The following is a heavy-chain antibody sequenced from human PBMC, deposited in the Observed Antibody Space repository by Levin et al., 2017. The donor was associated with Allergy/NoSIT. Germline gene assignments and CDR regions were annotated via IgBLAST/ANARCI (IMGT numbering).Heavy chain of an antibody. CDR1: GFTVSTNY. V-gene: IGHV3-53*01. J-gene: IGHJ4*02. CDR3: AGVVFGEMDY. Sequence: TGGSLRLSCAASGFTVSTNYMTWVRQAPGEGLEWVSVIYSGGNTYYADSVEGRFTISRDNSKNTVYLQMKSLRVEDTAVYYWAGVVFGEMDYWGQGTLVTVSS. D-gene: IGHD3-10*02. CDR2: IYSGGNT.